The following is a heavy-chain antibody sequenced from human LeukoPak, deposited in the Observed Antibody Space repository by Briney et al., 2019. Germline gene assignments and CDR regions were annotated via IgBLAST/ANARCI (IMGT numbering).Heavy chain of an antibody. CDR3: ARGGSPRESIDY. J-gene: IGHJ4*02. CDR1: GFTFSSYS. V-gene: IGHV3-21*01. Sequence: PGGSLRLSCAASGFTFSSYSMNWVRQAPGKGLEWVSSISSSSSYIYYADSVKGRFTISRDNAKNSLYLQMNSLRAEDTAVYYCARGGSPRESIDYWGQGTLVTVSS. CDR2: ISSSSSYI. D-gene: IGHD2-21*01.